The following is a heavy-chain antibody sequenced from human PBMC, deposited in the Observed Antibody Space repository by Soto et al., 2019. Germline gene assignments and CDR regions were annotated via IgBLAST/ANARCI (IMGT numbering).Heavy chain of an antibody. CDR3: AKQPGDSGGPPAY. CDR2: ISGSGGST. D-gene: IGHD6-19*01. CDR1: GFTSSSYA. J-gene: IGHJ4*02. V-gene: IGHV3-23*01. Sequence: PGGFLRLSCAACGFTSSSYAMSCVRQAPGKGLEWVSAISGSGGSTYYADSVKGRFTISRDNSKNTLYLQMNSLRAEDTAVYYCAKQPGDSGGPPAYWGQGTLVTVSS.